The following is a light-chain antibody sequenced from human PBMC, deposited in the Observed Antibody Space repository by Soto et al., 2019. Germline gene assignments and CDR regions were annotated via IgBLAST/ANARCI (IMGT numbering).Light chain of an antibody. Sequence: EIVLTQSPATLSLSPGERATLSCRASQSVSNNDLAWYQQKPGQAPRLLIYDASYRATDIPPRFSGSGSGTDFTLTISSLEPEDFAVYYCQQRRSWPPTITFGQGTRLEI. V-gene: IGKV3-11*01. CDR3: QQRRSWPPTIT. CDR1: QSVSNND. J-gene: IGKJ5*01. CDR2: DAS.